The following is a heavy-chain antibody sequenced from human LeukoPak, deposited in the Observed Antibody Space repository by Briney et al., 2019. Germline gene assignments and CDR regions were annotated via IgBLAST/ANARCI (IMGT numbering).Heavy chain of an antibody. V-gene: IGHV1-69*05. J-gene: IGHJ4*02. CDR3: ATRGTTGTTIYFDY. Sequence: EASVKGLLQGFWRHLQQLCYQLGATGPGQGLEWMGGIIPIFGTANYAQKFQGRVTITTDESTSTAYMELSSLRSEDTAVYYCATRGTTGTTIYFDYWGQGTLVTVSS. CDR2: IIPIFGTA. CDR1: RHLQQLC. D-gene: IGHD1-1*01.